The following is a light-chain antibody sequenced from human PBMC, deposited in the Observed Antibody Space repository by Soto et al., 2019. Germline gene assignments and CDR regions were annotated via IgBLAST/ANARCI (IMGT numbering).Light chain of an antibody. V-gene: IGLV2-14*01. Sequence: QSALTQPASVSGSPGQSVTISCTGTSSDVGGYNYVSWYQHHPGEAPKLMIYEVTHRPSGVSNRFSGSKSGNTASLTISGLQAEDEADYYCSSYTSSSTYVFGTGTKVTVL. CDR1: SSDVGGYNY. J-gene: IGLJ1*01. CDR2: EVT. CDR3: SSYTSSSTYV.